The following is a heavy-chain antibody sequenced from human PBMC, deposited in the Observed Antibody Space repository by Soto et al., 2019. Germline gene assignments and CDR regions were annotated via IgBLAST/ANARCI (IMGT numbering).Heavy chain of an antibody. CDR2: ISAYNGNT. D-gene: IGHD6-19*01. CDR3: ARSMEQWLVPTIFDY. Sequence: ASVKVSCKASGYTFTSYGISWVRQAPGQGLEWMGWISAYNGNTNYAQKLQGRVTMTTDTSTSTAYMELRSLRSDDTAVYYCARSMEQWLVPTIFDYWGQGTLVTVSS. CDR1: GYTFTSYG. V-gene: IGHV1-18*01. J-gene: IGHJ4*02.